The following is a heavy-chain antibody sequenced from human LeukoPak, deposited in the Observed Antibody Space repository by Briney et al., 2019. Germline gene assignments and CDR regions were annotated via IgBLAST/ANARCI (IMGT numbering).Heavy chain of an antibody. J-gene: IGHJ4*02. Sequence: QTLSLTRTVSGGAISSGGYYWSWIRQHTGKGLEWLGYIDYSGSAYYKPSLKSRVTISVDTSNNQFSLKVRSVTAADTAVYYCARDRYQRGGYSGYDRFDYWGQGILVTVSS. CDR3: ARDRYQRGGYSGYDRFDY. D-gene: IGHD5-12*01. CDR2: IDYSGSA. CDR1: GGAISSGGYY. V-gene: IGHV4-31*03.